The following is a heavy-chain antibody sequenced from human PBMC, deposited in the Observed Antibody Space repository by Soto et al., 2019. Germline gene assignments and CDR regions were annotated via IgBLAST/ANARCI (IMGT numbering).Heavy chain of an antibody. CDR3: ARLPDSNDGVY. J-gene: IGHJ4*02. CDR1: GFTFRSYW. CDR2: IKQDGSEK. V-gene: IGHV3-7*03. Sequence: PGGSLRLSCTASGFTFRSYWMTWVRQAPGKGLEWVANIKQDGSEKKYVDSVKGRFIISRDNDEDSLHLDMHSLRAEDTAVYYCARLPDSNDGVYWGQGALVTVSS. D-gene: IGHD4-4*01.